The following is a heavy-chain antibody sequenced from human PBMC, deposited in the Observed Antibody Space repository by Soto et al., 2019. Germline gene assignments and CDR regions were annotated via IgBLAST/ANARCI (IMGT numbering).Heavy chain of an antibody. CDR3: ARALFYSDSDGYYFEFDY. J-gene: IGHJ4*02. V-gene: IGHV2-26*01. CDR2: IISNDDK. D-gene: IGHD3-22*01. Sequence: SGPTLVNPTETLTLTCSVSGFSLTDTRMGVSWIRQAPGKALEWLAHIISNDDKSYSTSLKSRLTISKDTSKSQVVLRMTNMDHVDTGRYYCARALFYSDSDGYYFEFDYWGPGTLVTVSS. CDR1: GFSLTDTRMG.